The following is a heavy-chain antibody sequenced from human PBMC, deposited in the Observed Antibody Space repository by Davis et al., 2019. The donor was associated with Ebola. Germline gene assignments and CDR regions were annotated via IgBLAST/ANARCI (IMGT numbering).Heavy chain of an antibody. CDR2: IAPDDSSI. CDR3: ARGGVTIFGAVVGYLDH. J-gene: IGHJ4*02. Sequence: GESLKISCQVHGYTFSDYWINWVRQKPGQGLEWMWRIAPDDSSIDYNPSLQGHVTFSVDKSLSTVYLPWSSLRASDTATYYCARGGVTIFGAVVGYLDHWGQGTLVTVSS. CDR1: GYTFSDYW. D-gene: IGHD3-3*01. V-gene: IGHV5-10-1*01.